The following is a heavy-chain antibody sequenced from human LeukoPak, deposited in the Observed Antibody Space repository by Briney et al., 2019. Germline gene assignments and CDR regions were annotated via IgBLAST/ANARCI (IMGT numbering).Heavy chain of an antibody. CDR2: IYYSGGT. Sequence: SETLSLTCTVSGGSISSYYWSWIRQPPGKGLEWIGYIYYSGGTNYNPSLKSRVTISVDTSKNQFSLKLSSVTAADTAVYYCARRSYYDPRWGGGYFDYWGQGTLVTVSS. J-gene: IGHJ4*02. CDR3: ARRSYYDPRWGGGYFDY. D-gene: IGHD3-22*01. V-gene: IGHV4-59*08. CDR1: GGSISSYY.